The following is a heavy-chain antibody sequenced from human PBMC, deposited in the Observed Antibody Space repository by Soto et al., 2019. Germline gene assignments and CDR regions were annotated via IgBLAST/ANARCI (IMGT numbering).Heavy chain of an antibody. CDR2: IRSSDNTK. D-gene: IGHD2-2*01. CDR1: GFSFSDYY. V-gene: IGHV3-11*01. Sequence: GGSLRLSCAASGFSFSDYYMSWIRQAPGKGLEWVSYIRSSDNTKYYADSVKGRFTISRDNAKNSLYLQMNSLRAEDTAVYYCARGNALYDYWGQGTLVTVSS. CDR3: ARGNALYDY. J-gene: IGHJ4*02.